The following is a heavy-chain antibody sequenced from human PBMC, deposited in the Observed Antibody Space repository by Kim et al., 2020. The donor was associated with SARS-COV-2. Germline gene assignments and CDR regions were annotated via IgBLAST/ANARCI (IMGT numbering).Heavy chain of an antibody. J-gene: IGHJ5*02. D-gene: IGHD3-10*01. CDR3: ARPVLLGFGELLGENWFDP. Sequence: ASVKVSCKASGYTFTSYAMHWVRQAPGQRLEWMGWINAGNGNTKYSQKFQGRVTITRDTSASTAYMELSSLRSEDTAVYYCARPVLLGFGELLGENWFDPWGQGTLVTVSS. CDR1: GYTFTSYA. V-gene: IGHV1-3*01. CDR2: INAGNGNT.